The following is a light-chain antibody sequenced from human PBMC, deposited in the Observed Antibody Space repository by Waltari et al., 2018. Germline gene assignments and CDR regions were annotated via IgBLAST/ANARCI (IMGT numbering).Light chain of an antibody. CDR3: QQYGGSPPYT. J-gene: IGKJ2*01. CDR1: QRFSSSF. Sequence: EVVLKQSPGTLSLSRGDRATLSCRASQRFSSSFLAWYQQKPGQAPRLLIYGASSRATGIPDRFSGGGSGTDFTLTISRLEPEDFAVYYCQQYGGSPPYTFGQGTKLEI. V-gene: IGKV3-20*01. CDR2: GAS.